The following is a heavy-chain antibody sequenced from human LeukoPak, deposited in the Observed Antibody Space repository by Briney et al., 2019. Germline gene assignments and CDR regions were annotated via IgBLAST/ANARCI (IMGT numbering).Heavy chain of an antibody. CDR3: AKDRPNYYDSSGHYHRRDGDY. J-gene: IGHJ4*02. D-gene: IGHD3-22*01. V-gene: IGHV3-23*01. Sequence: PGGSLRLSCAASGFTFSSYAMSWVRQAPGKGLEWVSSVSGSGGYTYYAGSVKGRFTISRDNSKNTLYLQMNSLRAEDTAIYYCAKDRPNYYDSSGHYHRRDGDYWGQGTLVTVSS. CDR2: VSGSGGYT. CDR1: GFTFSSYA.